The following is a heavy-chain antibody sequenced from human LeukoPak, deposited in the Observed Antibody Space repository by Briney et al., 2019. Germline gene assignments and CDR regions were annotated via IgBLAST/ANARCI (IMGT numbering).Heavy chain of an antibody. CDR1: GYSFSNYY. D-gene: IGHD3-3*01. V-gene: IGHV1-2*02. Sequence: ASVKVSCKASGYSFSNYYLHWVRQAPGQSLEWMGWINPQGGGTNYAQKFQGRVTMTRDTSISTAYMELSRLRSDDTAVYYCARAGTDYDFWSGYYWIDYWGQGTLVTVSS. J-gene: IGHJ4*02. CDR2: INPQGGGT. CDR3: ARAGTDYDFWSGYYWIDY.